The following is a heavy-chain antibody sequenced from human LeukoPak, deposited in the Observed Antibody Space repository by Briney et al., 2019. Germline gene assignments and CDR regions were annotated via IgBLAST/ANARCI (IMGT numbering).Heavy chain of an antibody. D-gene: IGHD1-26*01. J-gene: IGHJ4*02. CDR2: INDRGDTI. CDR3: ARGGMRVRQLLPTLLDY. V-gene: IGHV3-48*03. Sequence: PGGSLRLSCAASGFTFSSYEMNWVRQAPGKGLEWVSYINDRGDTIYYAESVKGRFTISRDNAKNSLYLQMNSLRAEDTAVYYCARGGMRVRQLLPTLLDYWGQGILVTVSS. CDR1: GFTFSSYE.